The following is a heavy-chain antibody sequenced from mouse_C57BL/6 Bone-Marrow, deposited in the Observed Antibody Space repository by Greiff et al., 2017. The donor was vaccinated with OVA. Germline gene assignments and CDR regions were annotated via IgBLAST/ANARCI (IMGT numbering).Heavy chain of an antibody. J-gene: IGHJ4*01. CDR2: IHPNSGST. D-gene: IGHD1-1*01. CDR1: GYTFTSYW. CDR3: ARLYGSSYDYAMDY. V-gene: IGHV1-64*01. Sequence: VQLQQSGAELVKPGASVKLSCKASGYTFTSYWMHWVKQRPGQGLEWIGMIHPNSGSTNYNEKFKSKATLTVDKSSSTAYMQLSSLTSEDSAVYYCARLYGSSYDYAMDYWGQGTSVTVSS.